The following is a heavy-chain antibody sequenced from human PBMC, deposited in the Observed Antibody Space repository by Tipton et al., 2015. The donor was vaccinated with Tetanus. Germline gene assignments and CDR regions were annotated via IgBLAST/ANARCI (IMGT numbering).Heavy chain of an antibody. D-gene: IGHD3-9*01. CDR1: GDSISSGGYY. CDR3: ARSYYDLLTGNYIPYYFDY. J-gene: IGHJ4*02. V-gene: IGHV4-31*03. Sequence: TLSLTCSVSGDSISSGGYYWSWIRQHPGKGLEWIGYIYSSGTTNYNPSLRSRVTMSVDTSKNQFSLELTSVTAADTAVYYCARSYYDLLTGNYIPYYFDYWGRGSLVTVPS. CDR2: IYSSGTT.